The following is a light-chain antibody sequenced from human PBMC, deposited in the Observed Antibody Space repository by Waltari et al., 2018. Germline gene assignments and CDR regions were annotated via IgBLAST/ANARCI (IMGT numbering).Light chain of an antibody. Sequence: EIVLTQSPGTLSLSPGERATLSCRASQSLSIYLAWDQQKPGRAPRLLIYHASSRATGVPDRFSGSGSGTDFSLTISRLEPEDFAVYYCQHYVSLPVTFGQGTKVETK. J-gene: IGKJ1*01. CDR1: QSLSIY. CDR2: HAS. V-gene: IGKV3-20*01. CDR3: QHYVSLPVT.